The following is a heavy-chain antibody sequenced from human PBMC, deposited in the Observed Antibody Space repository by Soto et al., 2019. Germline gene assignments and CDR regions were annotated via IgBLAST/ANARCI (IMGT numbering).Heavy chain of an antibody. CDR3: ARGFSTTFDY. CDR1: GGSISSYY. Sequence: SETLSLTCTVSGGSISSYYWSWIRQPPGKGLEWIGYIYYSGSTNYNTSLKRRITMSVDTSKNQFSLMLSSVTVADTAVYYCARGFSTTFDYWGQGTLVTVSS. V-gene: IGHV4-59*01. D-gene: IGHD2-2*01. J-gene: IGHJ4*02. CDR2: IYYSGST.